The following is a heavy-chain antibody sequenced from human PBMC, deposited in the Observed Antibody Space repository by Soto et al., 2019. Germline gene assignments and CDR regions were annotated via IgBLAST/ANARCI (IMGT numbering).Heavy chain of an antibody. CDR1: GGSISSGGYP. Sequence: SETLSLTCAVSGGSISSGGYPWSWIRQPPGKGLEWIGYIYHSGSTYYNPSLKSRVTISVDRSKNQFSLKLSSVTAADTAVYYCAREGGPHYGMDVWGQGTTVTVSS. V-gene: IGHV4-30-2*01. CDR3: AREGGPHYGMDV. CDR2: IYHSGST. D-gene: IGHD3-16*01. J-gene: IGHJ6*02.